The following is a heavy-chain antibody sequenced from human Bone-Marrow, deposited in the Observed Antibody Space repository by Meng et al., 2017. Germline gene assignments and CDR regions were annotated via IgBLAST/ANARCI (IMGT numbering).Heavy chain of an antibody. V-gene: IGHV4-34*01. J-gene: IGHJ3*02. Sequence: GSLRLSCAVYGGSFSGYYWSWIRQPPGKGLEWIGEINHSGSTNYNPSLKSRVTISVDTSKNQFSLKLSSVTDADTAVYYCAREIGLLWFGELSYAFDIWGQGTMVTVSS. CDR1: GGSFSGYY. CDR3: AREIGLLWFGELSYAFDI. D-gene: IGHD3-10*01. CDR2: INHSGST.